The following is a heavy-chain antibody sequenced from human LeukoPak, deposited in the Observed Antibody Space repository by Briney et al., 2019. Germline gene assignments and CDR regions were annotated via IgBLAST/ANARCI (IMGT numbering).Heavy chain of an antibody. CDR1: RYTFTGYN. CDR2: INPNSGGT. Sequence: GASVKVSCKASRYTFTGYNIHWVRQAPGQGLEWMGWINPNSGGTNYAQKFQGRVTMTRDTSISTAYMELSRLRSDDTAVYYCARSRAKYSGSYPSGYWGQGTLVTVSS. J-gene: IGHJ4*02. D-gene: IGHD1-26*01. CDR3: ARSRAKYSGSYPSGY. V-gene: IGHV1-2*02.